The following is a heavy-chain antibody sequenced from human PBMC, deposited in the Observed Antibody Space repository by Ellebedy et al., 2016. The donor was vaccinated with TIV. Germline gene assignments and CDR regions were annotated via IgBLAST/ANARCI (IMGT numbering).Heavy chain of an antibody. Sequence: PGGSLRLSCAASGFTFNKAWMTWVRQAPGKGLEWVGRIKSKTDGGTTDYAAPVNGRFSISRDDSKKTLYLQMNSLKSEDTAIYYCATDTRTVVIAPLVEAFDVWGQGSMVTVSS. CDR1: GFTFNKAW. D-gene: IGHD1-1*01. CDR3: ATDTRTVVIAPLVEAFDV. CDR2: IKSKTDGGTT. J-gene: IGHJ3*01. V-gene: IGHV3-15*01.